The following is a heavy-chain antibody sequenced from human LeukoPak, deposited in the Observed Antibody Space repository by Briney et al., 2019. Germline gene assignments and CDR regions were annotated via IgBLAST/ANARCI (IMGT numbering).Heavy chain of an antibody. Sequence: GGSLRLSCAASGFIFSSYGMHWVRQAPGKGLEWVAVIWYDGSNKYYAYSVKGRFTISRDNSKNTLYLQMNSLRAEDTAVYYCARDALVVYAFDIWGQGTMVTVSS. J-gene: IGHJ3*02. D-gene: IGHD3-22*01. V-gene: IGHV3-33*01. CDR1: GFIFSSYG. CDR3: ARDALVVYAFDI. CDR2: IWYDGSNK.